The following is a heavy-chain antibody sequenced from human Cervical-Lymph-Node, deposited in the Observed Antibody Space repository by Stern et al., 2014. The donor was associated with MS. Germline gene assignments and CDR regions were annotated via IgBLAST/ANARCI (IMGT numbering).Heavy chain of an antibody. CDR1: GGSIGRSSYY. J-gene: IGHJ4*02. V-gene: IGHV4-39*02. D-gene: IGHD6-19*01. CDR2: IFYTGST. Sequence: QVQLQESGPGLVKPSETLSLTCTVSGGSIGRSSYYWGWIRQPPGKGLEWIGNIFYTGSTFYDPSLKSRVTLSVDTSNNHFSLSLTSGTAADTAVYYCARGAGVFDSWGQGTLVTVSP. CDR3: ARGAGVFDS.